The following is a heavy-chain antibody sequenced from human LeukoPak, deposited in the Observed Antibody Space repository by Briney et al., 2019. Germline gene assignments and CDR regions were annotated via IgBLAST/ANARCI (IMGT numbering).Heavy chain of an antibody. V-gene: IGHV3-66*01. CDR3: ARVSYDFWSGYSPIEARFDP. Sequence: GGSLSLSCAASEFSVGSNYMTWVRQAPGKGLEWVSLIYSGGSTYYADSVKGRFTISRDNSKNKLYLQMNSLRAEDTAVYYCARVSYDFWSGYSPIEARFDPWGQGTLVTVSS. CDR1: EFSVGSNY. J-gene: IGHJ5*02. CDR2: IYSGGST. D-gene: IGHD3-3*01.